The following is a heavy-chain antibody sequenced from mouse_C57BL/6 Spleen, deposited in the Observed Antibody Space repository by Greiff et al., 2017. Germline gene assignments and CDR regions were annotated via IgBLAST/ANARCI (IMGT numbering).Heavy chain of an antibody. D-gene: IGHD2-4*01. V-gene: IGHV3-6*01. CDR1: GYSITSGYY. J-gene: IGHJ4*01. Sequence: EVKLQESGPGLVKPSQSLSLTCSVTGYSITSGYYWNWLRQFPGNKLEWMGYISYAGSNNYNPSLKNRIFITRDTSKNQFFLKLNSVTTEDTATYYCARVGLRRDEGVDYWGQGTSVTVSS. CDR2: ISYAGSN. CDR3: ARVGLRRDEGVDY.